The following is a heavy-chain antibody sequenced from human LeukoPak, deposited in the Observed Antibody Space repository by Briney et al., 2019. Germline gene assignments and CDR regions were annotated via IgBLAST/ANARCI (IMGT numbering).Heavy chain of an antibody. Sequence: ASVKVCCKASGYTFTSYSMHWVRQAPGQGLEWMGISNPSGGSTSYAQKFQGRVTMTRDTSTSTVYMELSSLRSEDTAVYYCARASPTYGDYDYYYGMDVWGQGTTVTASS. D-gene: IGHD4-17*01. CDR3: ARASPTYGDYDYYYGMDV. CDR1: GYTFTSYS. V-gene: IGHV1-46*01. CDR2: SNPSGGST. J-gene: IGHJ6*02.